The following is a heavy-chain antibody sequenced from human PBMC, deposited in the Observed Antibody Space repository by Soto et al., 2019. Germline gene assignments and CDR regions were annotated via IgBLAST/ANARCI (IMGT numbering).Heavy chain of an antibody. V-gene: IGHV4-4*02. CDR3: ARAKYYYDSSGYHYYYGMDV. D-gene: IGHD3-22*01. CDR2: IYHSGST. CDR1: GGSISSSNW. J-gene: IGHJ6*02. Sequence: LSLTCAVSGGSISSSNWWSWVRQPPGKGLEWIGEIYHSGSTNYNPSLKSRVTISVDKSKNQFSLKLSSVTAADTAVYYCARAKYYYDSSGYHYYYGMDVWGQGTTVTVSS.